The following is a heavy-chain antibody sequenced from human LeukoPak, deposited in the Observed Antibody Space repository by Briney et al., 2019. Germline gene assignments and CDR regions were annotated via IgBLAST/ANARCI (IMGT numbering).Heavy chain of an antibody. CDR3: ARDGGGNSGYSYYGMDV. D-gene: IGHD4-23*01. V-gene: IGHV3-48*02. CDR1: GFTFSSSS. J-gene: IGHJ6*02. CDR2: ISTSSSTI. Sequence: GGSLRLSCAASGFTFSSSSMNWVRQAPGKGLEWVSYISTSSSTIYYADSVKGRFTISRDNAKNSLCLQMNSLRDEDTAVYYCARDGGGNSGYSYYGMDVWGQGTTVTVSS.